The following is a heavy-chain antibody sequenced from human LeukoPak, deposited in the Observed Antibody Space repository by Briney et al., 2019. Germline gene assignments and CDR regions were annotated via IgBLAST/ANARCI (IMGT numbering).Heavy chain of an antibody. CDR2: ISYDGSNK. CDR3: ARDRYSSSSRVYCFDY. D-gene: IGHD6-6*01. J-gene: IGHJ4*02. Sequence: PGGSLRLSCAASGFTFSSYGTHWVRQAPGKGLEWVAVISYDGSNKYYADSVKGRFTISRDNSKNTLYLQMNSLRAEDTAVYYCARDRYSSSSRVYCFDYWGQGTLVTVSS. CDR1: GFTFSSYG. V-gene: IGHV3-30*03.